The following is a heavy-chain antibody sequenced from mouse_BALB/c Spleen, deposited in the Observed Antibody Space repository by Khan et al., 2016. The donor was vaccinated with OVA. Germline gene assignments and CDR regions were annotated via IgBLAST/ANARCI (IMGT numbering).Heavy chain of an antibody. CDR1: GYTFTSHT. D-gene: IGHD2-14*01. V-gene: IGHV1-4*01. CDR2: INPRSGYS. J-gene: IGHJ4*01. Sequence: QVQLKQSGAELARPGASVKMSCKASGYTFTSHTMHWVKQSPGQGLEWIGYINPRSGYSNYNQKFNDKATLTADKSSSTAYIQLSSLTSEDSAVYYCARRTTGYAMDYWGQGTSVTVSS. CDR3: ARRTTGYAMDY.